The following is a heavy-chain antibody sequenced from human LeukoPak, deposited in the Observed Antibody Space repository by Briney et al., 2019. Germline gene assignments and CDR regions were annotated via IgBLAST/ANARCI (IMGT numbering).Heavy chain of an antibody. J-gene: IGHJ4*02. CDR1: GGSISSGGYY. CDR3: ARSPWTFYYFDY. V-gene: IGHV4-30-2*01. Sequence: PSETLSLTCTVSGGSISSGGYYWSWIRQPPGKGLEWIGYIYHSGSTYYNPSLKSRVTISVDRSKNQFSLKLSSVTAADTAVYYCARSPWTFYYFDYWGQGTLVTVSS. CDR2: IYHSGST. D-gene: IGHD2-15*01.